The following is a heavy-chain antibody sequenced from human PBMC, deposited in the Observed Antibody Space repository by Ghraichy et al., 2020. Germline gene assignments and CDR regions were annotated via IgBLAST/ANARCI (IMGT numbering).Heavy chain of an antibody. D-gene: IGHD6-13*01. V-gene: IGHV4-59*01. CDR3: ARGGRVAPAAGSIDY. Sequence: SETLSLTCSVSSGSINSYYWSWIRQPPGKGLEWIGYIYYSGSTNYNPSLKSRVTISVDTSKNEFSLKLSSVTAADTAVYYCARGGRVAPAAGSIDYWGQGTLVTVSS. CDR2: IYYSGST. J-gene: IGHJ4*02. CDR1: SGSINSYY.